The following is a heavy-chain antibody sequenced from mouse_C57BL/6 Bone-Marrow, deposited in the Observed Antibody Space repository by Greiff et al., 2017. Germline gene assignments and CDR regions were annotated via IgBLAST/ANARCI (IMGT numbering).Heavy chain of an antibody. Sequence: DVQLQESGPELVKPGASVKISCKASGYTFTDYYMNWVKQSHGKSLEWIGDINPNNGGTSYNQKFKGKATLTVDKSSSTAYMELRSLTSEDSAVYYCARRGLGYAMDYWGQGTSVTVSS. D-gene: IGHD3-3*01. J-gene: IGHJ4*01. CDR1: GYTFTDYY. CDR2: INPNNGGT. V-gene: IGHV1-26*01. CDR3: ARRGLGYAMDY.